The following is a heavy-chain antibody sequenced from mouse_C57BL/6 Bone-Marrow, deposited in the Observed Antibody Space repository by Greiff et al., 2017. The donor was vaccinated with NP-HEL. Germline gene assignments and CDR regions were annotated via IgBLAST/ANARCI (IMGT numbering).Heavy chain of an antibody. V-gene: IGHV14-4*01. Sequence: VQLQQSGVELVRPGAPVKWPAPVSGFNIKDDYMHWVNRRPEQGLGWIGWIDPEKGDTEFASKFQGKATITADTSSNTAYLQLSSLTSEDTAVYYCTYYGNYVLFDYWGQGTTLTVSS. CDR3: TYYGNYVLFDY. D-gene: IGHD2-1*01. J-gene: IGHJ2*01. CDR2: IDPEKGDT. CDR1: GFNIKDDY.